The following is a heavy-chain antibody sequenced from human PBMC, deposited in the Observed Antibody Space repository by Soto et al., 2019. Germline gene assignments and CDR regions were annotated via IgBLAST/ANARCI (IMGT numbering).Heavy chain of an antibody. CDR2: INAGNGNK. V-gene: IGHV1-3*01. Sequence: QVQLVQSGAEVKKPGASVKVSCKASGYTFTSYAMTWVRQAPVQRLEWMGWINAGNGNKKYSQNFQGRVTITRDTSAHTAYMELSSLRSEATAVYCCARGSIGDYYYGIDVWGQGTTVTVSS. CDR1: GYTFTSYA. CDR3: ARGSIGDYYYGIDV. D-gene: IGHD6-6*01. J-gene: IGHJ6*02.